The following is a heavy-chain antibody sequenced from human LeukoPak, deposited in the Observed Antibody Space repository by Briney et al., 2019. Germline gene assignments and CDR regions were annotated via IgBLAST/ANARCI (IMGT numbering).Heavy chain of an antibody. Sequence: PGGSLRLSCAASGFTFSSYAMHWVRQAPGKGLEWVSYISSTNGYIYYADSVRGRFTISRDNAKNSLSLQMNSLRAEDTAVYYCARGRSTWHLDYWGQGTLVTVSS. CDR2: ISSTNGYI. V-gene: IGHV3-21*01. CDR1: GFTFSSYA. J-gene: IGHJ4*02. CDR3: ARGRSTWHLDY. D-gene: IGHD1-26*01.